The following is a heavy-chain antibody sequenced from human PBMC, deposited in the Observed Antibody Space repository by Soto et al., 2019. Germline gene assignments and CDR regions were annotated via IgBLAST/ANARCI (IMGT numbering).Heavy chain of an antibody. J-gene: IGHJ4*02. CDR3: ATGDCSSTSCHDDD. CDR1: GFTFDDYA. V-gene: IGHV3-9*01. CDR2: ISWNSGSI. D-gene: IGHD2-2*01. Sequence: EVQLVESGGGLVQPGRSLRLSCAASGFTFDDYAMHWVRQAPGKGLEWVSGISWNSGSIGYADSVKGRFTISRDNAKNSLYLQMNSLRAEDTALYYCATGDCSSTSCHDDDWGQGTLVTVSS.